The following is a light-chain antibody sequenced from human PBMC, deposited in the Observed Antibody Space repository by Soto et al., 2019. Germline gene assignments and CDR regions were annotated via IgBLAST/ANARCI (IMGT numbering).Light chain of an antibody. CDR3: QQYNSYSPWT. CDR2: KAS. CDR1: QSISTW. J-gene: IGKJ1*01. V-gene: IGKV1-5*03. Sequence: DIPMTQSPSTLSASLGDRVTITCRASQSISTWLAWYQQKPGKAPKLLIYKASSLESGVPSRFSGSGSGTEFTLTINSLQPDDFATYYCQQYNSYSPWTFGQGTKVEIK.